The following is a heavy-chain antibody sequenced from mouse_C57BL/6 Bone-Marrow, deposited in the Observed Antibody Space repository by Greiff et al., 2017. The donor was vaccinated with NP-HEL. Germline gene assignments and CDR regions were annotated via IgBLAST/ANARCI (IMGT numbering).Heavy chain of an antibody. CDR1: GFTFSDYG. Sequence: EVKLVESGGGLVKPGGSLKLSCAASGFTFSDYGMHWVRQAPEKGLEWVAYISSGSSTIYYADTVKGRFTITRDNAKNTLFLQMTSMGSEDTAMYYCARREDFDDWGQGTTLTVSS. CDR2: ISSGSSTI. J-gene: IGHJ2*01. V-gene: IGHV5-17*01. CDR3: ARREDFDD.